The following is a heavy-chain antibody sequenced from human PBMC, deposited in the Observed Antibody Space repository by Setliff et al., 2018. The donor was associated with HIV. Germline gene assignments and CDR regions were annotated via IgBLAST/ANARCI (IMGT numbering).Heavy chain of an antibody. CDR2: ISGSGHFV. Sequence: PGESLKISCAASEVISTTYIGNWVRQAPGKGLEWLSSISGSGHFVKYAMSVRGRFTLSRDNSKKSLFLQMNNLTAADTGVYFCVRGSTKTTRGNGAFDLWGQGTMVTVSS. CDR3: VRGSTKTTRGNGAFDL. J-gene: IGHJ3*01. V-gene: IGHV3-21*03. CDR1: EVISTTYI. D-gene: IGHD1-1*01.